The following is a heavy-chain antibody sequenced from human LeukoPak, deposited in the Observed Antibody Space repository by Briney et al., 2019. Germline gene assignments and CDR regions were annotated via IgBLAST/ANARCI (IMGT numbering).Heavy chain of an antibody. CDR2: ISWNSGSI. V-gene: IGHV3-9*03. CDR3: AKDIYGGNSFAWNFDY. CDR1: GFTFDDYA. Sequence: GGSLRLSCAASGFTFDDYAMHWVRQAPGKGLEWVSGISWNSGSIMYADSVKGRFTVSRDNAKNSLYLQMNSLRAEDMALYYCAKDIYGGNSFAWNFDYWGQGTLVTVSS. J-gene: IGHJ4*02. D-gene: IGHD4-23*01.